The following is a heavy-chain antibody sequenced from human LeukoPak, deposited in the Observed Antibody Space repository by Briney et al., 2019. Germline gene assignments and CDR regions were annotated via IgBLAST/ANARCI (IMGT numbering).Heavy chain of an antibody. J-gene: IGHJ4*02. CDR3: ARGVRGVMSHFDY. CDR1: GFTFSTYS. V-gene: IGHV3-21*01. Sequence: PGGSLRLSCEASGFTFSTYSMSWVRQAPGMGLEWVSSISSSGSFIYYPDSVKGRFSISRDNAKNSLYLQMNSVRAEDTAVYYCARGVRGVMSHFDYWGRGILVSVSS. D-gene: IGHD3-10*01. CDR2: ISSSGSFI.